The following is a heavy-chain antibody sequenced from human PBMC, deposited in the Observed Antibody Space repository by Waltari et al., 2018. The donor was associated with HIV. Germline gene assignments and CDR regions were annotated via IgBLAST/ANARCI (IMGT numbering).Heavy chain of an antibody. CDR3: ATGQQVWETWSQLDY. J-gene: IGHJ4*02. Sequence: QVQLVESGVGVVQPGRSLRLSCAASGFTFRHYAMYWVRQAPGKGLEWVAVISFDGSNQYYADSVRGRFTISRDNSKKKVFLQMNSLRLDDSALYYCATGQQVWETWSQLDYWGQGTLVIVSS. D-gene: IGHD1-1*01. CDR1: GFTFRHYA. V-gene: IGHV3-30*03. CDR2: ISFDGSNQ.